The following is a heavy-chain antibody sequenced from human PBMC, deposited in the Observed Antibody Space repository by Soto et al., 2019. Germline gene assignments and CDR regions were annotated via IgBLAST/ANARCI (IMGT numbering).Heavy chain of an antibody. Sequence: ASVKVSCKASGYTFTIYYMHWVRQAPGQGLEWMGIINPSGGSTSYAQKFQGRVTMTRDTSTSTVYMELSSLRSEDTAVYYCAREMTKSLAYYYYGMDVWGQGTTVTVSS. CDR2: INPSGGST. CDR3: AREMTKSLAYYYYGMDV. D-gene: IGHD4-17*01. CDR1: GYTFTIYY. J-gene: IGHJ6*02. V-gene: IGHV1-46*01.